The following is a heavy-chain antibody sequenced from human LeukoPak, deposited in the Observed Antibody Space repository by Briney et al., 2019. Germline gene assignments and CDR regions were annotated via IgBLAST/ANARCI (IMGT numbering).Heavy chain of an antibody. CDR3: AKYQAYYYGSGSLGGHDY. J-gene: IGHJ4*02. V-gene: IGHV3-23*01. CDR1: GFTFSSYA. D-gene: IGHD3-10*01. Sequence: PGGSLRLSCAASGFTFSSYAMSWVRQAPGKGLEWVSATSGSGGSTYYADSVKGRFTNSRDNSKSTLYLQMNSLRAEDTAVYYCAKYQAYYYGSGSLGGHDYWGQGTLVTVSS. CDR2: TSGSGGST.